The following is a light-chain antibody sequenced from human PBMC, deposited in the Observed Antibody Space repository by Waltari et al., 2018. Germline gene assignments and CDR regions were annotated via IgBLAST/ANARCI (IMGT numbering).Light chain of an antibody. CDR1: QSVSSY. V-gene: IGKV3-11*01. CDR2: DAS. J-gene: IGKJ4*01. Sequence: EIVLTQSPATLSLSPGEIATLSCRASQSVSSYLAWYQQKPGQAPRLLIYDASNRATGIPARFSGSGSGTDFTLTISSLEPEDFAVYYCQQGVTFGGGTKVEIK. CDR3: QQGVT.